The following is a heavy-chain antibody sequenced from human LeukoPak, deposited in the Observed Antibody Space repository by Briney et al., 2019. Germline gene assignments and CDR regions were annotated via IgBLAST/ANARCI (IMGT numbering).Heavy chain of an antibody. CDR2: IYTSGST. D-gene: IGHD2-2*01. CDR3: AREGRYCSSTSCYWGTGLYNWFDP. J-gene: IGHJ5*02. CDR1: GGSISSGSYY. Sequence: PSETLSLTCTVSGGSISSGSYYWSWIRQPAGKGLEWIGRIYTSGSTNYNPSLKIRVTISVDTSKNQFSLKLSSVTAAGTAVYYCAREGRYCSSTSCYWGTGLYNWFDPWGQGTLVTVSS. V-gene: IGHV4-61*02.